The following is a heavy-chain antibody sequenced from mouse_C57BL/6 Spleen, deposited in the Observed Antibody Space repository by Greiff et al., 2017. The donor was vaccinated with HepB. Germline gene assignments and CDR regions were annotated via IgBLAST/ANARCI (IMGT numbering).Heavy chain of an antibody. V-gene: IGHV1-22*01. CDR2: INPNNGGT. CDR3: ARWELEGYYFDY. CDR1: GYTFTDYN. D-gene: IGHD2-1*01. J-gene: IGHJ2*01. Sequence: VQLQQSGPELVKPGASVKMSCKASGYTFTDYNMHWVKQSHGKSLEWIGYINPNNGGTSYNQKFKGKATLTVNKSSSTAYMELRSLTSEDSAVSYCARWELEGYYFDYWGQGTTLTVSS.